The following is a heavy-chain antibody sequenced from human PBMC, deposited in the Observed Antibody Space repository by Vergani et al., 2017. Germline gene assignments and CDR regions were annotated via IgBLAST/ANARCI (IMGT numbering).Heavy chain of an antibody. CDR3: AGDTHSWQRADR. CDR1: FDSIRTLY. D-gene: IGHD6-13*01. CDR2: LSTTGGA. V-gene: IGHV4-59*11. J-gene: IGHJ5*02. Sequence: VQLPESGPGLVKSSETLSLTFSVSFDSIRTLYCNWIRQPPGKGLAWIGSLSTTGGATHASHNPSLKSRVSISVDTSKSQFSLRLTSVTAADSAIYYCAGDTHSWQRADRWGQGLMVSVSS.